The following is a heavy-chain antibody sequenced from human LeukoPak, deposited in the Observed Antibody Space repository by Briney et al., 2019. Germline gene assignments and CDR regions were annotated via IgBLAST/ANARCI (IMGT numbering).Heavy chain of an antibody. J-gene: IGHJ6*02. Sequence: GRSLRLSCAASGFTFSSYAMHWVRQAPGKGLEWVAVISYDGSNKYYADSVKGRFTISRDNSKNTLYLQMSSLRAEDTAVYYCASRVAATLYGMDVWGQGTTVTVSS. CDR2: ISYDGSNK. V-gene: IGHV3-30-3*01. CDR3: ASRVAATLYGMDV. D-gene: IGHD2-15*01. CDR1: GFTFSSYA.